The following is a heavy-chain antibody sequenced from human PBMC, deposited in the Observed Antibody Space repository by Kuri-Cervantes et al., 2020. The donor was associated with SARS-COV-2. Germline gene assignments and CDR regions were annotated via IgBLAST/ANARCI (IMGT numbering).Heavy chain of an antibody. V-gene: IGHV1-69*13. J-gene: IGHJ6*03. CDR2: IIPVFGTT. CDR3: AQTIPARRRSPGDFYLYYMDV. CDR1: GGTFSNFA. D-gene: IGHD6-6*01. Sequence: SVKVSCKASGGTFSNFAISWVRQAPGQGLEWMGGIIPVFGTTNNAQRLQGRVTISADETRSTVYMELSSLTFEDTAIYYCAQTIPARRRSPGDFYLYYMDVWGKGTSVTVSS.